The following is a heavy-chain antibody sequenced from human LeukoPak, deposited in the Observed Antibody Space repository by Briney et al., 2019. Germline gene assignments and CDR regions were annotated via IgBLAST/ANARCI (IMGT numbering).Heavy chain of an antibody. V-gene: IGHV3-21*01. Sequence: GGSLRLSCAASGFTFSSYSMNWVRQAPGKGLEWVSSISSSSSYIYYADSVKGRFTISRDNAKNSLYLQMNSLRAEDTAVYYCARDEYYGSGSYSYYYYGMDVWGKGTTVTVSS. CDR3: ARDEYYGSGSYSYYYYGMDV. J-gene: IGHJ6*04. CDR1: GFTFSSYS. CDR2: ISSSSSYI. D-gene: IGHD3-10*01.